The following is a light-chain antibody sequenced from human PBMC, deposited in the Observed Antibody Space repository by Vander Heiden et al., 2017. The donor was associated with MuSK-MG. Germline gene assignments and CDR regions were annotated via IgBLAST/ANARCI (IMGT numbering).Light chain of an antibody. CDR2: KDS. V-gene: IGLV3-25*03. CDR1: ALPKQY. CDR3: QSADSSGPNVV. J-gene: IGLJ2*01. Sequence: SYELTQPPSVSVSPGQTARNTCSGDALPKQYAYWYQQKPGQAPVLVIYKDSERPSGIPERFSGSSSGTTVTLTISGVQAEDEADYYCQSADSSGPNVVFGGGTKLTVL.